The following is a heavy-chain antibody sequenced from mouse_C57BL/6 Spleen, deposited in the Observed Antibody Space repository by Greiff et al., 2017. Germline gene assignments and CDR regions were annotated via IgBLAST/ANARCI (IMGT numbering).Heavy chain of an antibody. D-gene: IGHD1-1*01. J-gene: IGHJ1*03. Sequence: EVQLQQSGPELVKPGASVKISCQASGYSFTGYYMNWVKQSPEKSLEWIGEINPSTGGTTYNQKFKAKATLTVDNSSSTADMQLKSLTSEDSAVYDCARSGYYCSSPCWYFGVWGTGTTVTGSS. CDR2: INPSTGGT. CDR1: GYSFTGYY. CDR3: ARSGYYCSSPCWYFGV. V-gene: IGHV1-42*01.